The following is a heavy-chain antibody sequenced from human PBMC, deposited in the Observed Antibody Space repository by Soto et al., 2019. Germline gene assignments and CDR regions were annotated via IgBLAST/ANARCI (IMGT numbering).Heavy chain of an antibody. CDR2: IYWNDDK. CDR1: GFSLSTSGVG. Sequence: SGPTLVKPTQTLTLTCTFSGFSLSTSGVGVGWIRQPPGKALEWLALIYWNDDKRYSPSLKSRLTITKDTSKNQVVLTMTNMDPVDTATYYCACFPGPSWYNPSAFGFYVAFDYWGQGTLVTVSS. CDR3: ACFPGPSWYNPSAFGFYVAFDY. J-gene: IGHJ4*02. V-gene: IGHV2-5*01. D-gene: IGHD6-13*01.